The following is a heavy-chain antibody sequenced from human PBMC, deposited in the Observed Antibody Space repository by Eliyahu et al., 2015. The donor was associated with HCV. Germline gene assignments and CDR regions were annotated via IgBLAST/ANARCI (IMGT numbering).Heavy chain of an antibody. D-gene: IGHD2-8*01. V-gene: IGHV1-69*01. CDR2: IIPIFGTA. CDR1: GGTFSSYA. J-gene: IGHJ6*02. Sequence: EVKKPGSSVKVSCKASGGTFSSYAISWVRQAPGQGLEWMGGIIPIFGTANYAQKFQGRVTITADESTSTAYMELSSLRSEDTAVYYCARAGRGGCTNGVCYNPYYYYGMDVWGQGTTVTVSS. CDR3: ARAGRGGCTNGVCYNPYYYYGMDV.